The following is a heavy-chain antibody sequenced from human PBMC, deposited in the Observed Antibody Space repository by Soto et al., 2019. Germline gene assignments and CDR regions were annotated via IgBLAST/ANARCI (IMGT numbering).Heavy chain of an antibody. CDR3: AKDLAQQLAPYYYGMDV. CDR1: GFTFSSYG. CDR2: ISYDGSNK. D-gene: IGHD6-13*01. V-gene: IGHV3-30*18. J-gene: IGHJ6*02. Sequence: PGGSLRLSCAASGFTFSSYGMHWVRQAPGKGLEWVAVISYDGSNKYYADSVKGRFTISRDNSKNTLYLQMNSLRAEDTAVYYCAKDLAQQLAPYYYGMDVWGQGTTVTVSS.